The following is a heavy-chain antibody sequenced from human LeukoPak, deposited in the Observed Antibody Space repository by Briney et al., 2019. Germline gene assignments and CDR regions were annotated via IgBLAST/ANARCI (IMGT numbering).Heavy chain of an antibody. CDR3: AAWRGSSWFDY. CDR1: GFTFGDYA. D-gene: IGHD6-13*01. J-gene: IGHJ4*02. CDR2: IFGGGKT. V-gene: IGHV3-53*01. Sequence: GGSLRLSCMASGFTFGDYALSWVRQAPGKGLEWVSVIFGGGKTSYAGSVQGRVTLSRDNSKNTLYLQMIRLRVEDTAVYYCAAWRGSSWFDYWGQGTLVTVSS.